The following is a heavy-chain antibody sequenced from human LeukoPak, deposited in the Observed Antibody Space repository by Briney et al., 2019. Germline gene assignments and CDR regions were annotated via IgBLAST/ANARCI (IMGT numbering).Heavy chain of an antibody. J-gene: IGHJ4*02. CDR1: GYTFTNFY. V-gene: IGHV1-46*01. D-gene: IGHD2-15*01. CDR3: ARDRAAGSVDY. CDR2: INPSSGSA. Sequence: ASVTVSCKASGYTFTNFYMYWVRQAPGQGLEWMGIINPSSGSASSAQKFQGRVTMTRDTSTSTVYMELSSLRSEDSAVYYCARDRAAGSVDYWGQGTLVTVSS.